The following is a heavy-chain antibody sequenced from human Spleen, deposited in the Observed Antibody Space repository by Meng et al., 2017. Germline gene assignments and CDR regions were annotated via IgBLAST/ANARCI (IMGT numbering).Heavy chain of an antibody. V-gene: IGHV1-18*01. J-gene: IGHJ4*02. CDR1: GYTFTSYG. CDR2: ISAYNGNT. CDR3: ARDSNEFGVFDY. Sequence: ASVKVSCKASGYTFTSYGISWVRQAPGQGLEWMGWISAYNGNTNYAQKLQGRVTMTTDTSTSTAYMELRSLRADDTAVYYCARDSNEFGVFDYWGQGTRVTVSS. D-gene: IGHD3-10*01.